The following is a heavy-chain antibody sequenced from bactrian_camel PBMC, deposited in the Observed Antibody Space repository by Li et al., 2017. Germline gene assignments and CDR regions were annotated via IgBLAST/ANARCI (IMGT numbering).Heavy chain of an antibody. D-gene: IGHD2*01. CDR1: SSVYC. V-gene: IGHV3S53*01. Sequence: HVQLVESGGGEVQAGGSLKLTCVTSSSVYCVGWFRHPPGKREMREAVATIDTDGGTFYADSVKGRFTISRDNTKNTLWLQLNRLQTEDTAIYYCATEGSWLPPSDWGQGTQVTVS. J-gene: IGHJ4*01. CDR2: IDTDGGT. CDR3: ATEGSWLPPSD.